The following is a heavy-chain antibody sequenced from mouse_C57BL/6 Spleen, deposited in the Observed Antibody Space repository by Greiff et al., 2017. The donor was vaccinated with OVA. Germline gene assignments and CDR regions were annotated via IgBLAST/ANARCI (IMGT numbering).Heavy chain of an antibody. CDR1: GFTFSSYA. V-gene: IGHV5-4*01. CDR2: ISDGGSYT. CDR3: ARGRGIPYAMDY. Sequence: EVQRVESGGGLVKPGGSLKLSCAASGFTFSSYAMSWVRQTPEKRLEWVATISDGGSYTYYPDNVKGRFTISRDNAKNNLYLQMSHLKSEDTAMYYCARGRGIPYAMDYWGQGTSVTVSS. J-gene: IGHJ4*01.